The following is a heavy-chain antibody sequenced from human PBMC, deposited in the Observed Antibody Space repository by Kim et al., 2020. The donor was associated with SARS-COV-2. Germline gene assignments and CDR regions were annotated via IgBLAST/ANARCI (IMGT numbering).Heavy chain of an antibody. D-gene: IGHD2-2*01. CDR2: INTNTGNP. J-gene: IGHJ6*02. CDR1: GYTFTSYA. V-gene: IGHV7-4-1*02. CDR3: ARDLVAKYCSSTSCESGRHYYYYYGMDV. Sequence: ASVKVSCKASGYTFTSYAMNWVRQAPGQGLEWMGWINTNTGNPTYAQGFTGRFVFSLDTSVSTAYLQISSLKAEDTAVYYCARDLVAKYCSSTSCESGRHYYYYYGMDVWGQGTTVTVSS.